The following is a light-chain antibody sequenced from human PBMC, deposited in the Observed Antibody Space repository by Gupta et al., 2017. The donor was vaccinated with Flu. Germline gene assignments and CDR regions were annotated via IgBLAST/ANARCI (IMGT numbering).Light chain of an antibody. Sequence: DIVLTQSPDSLAVSLGERANINCRSSRSVLYNSNNKNYLAWYQQKPGQPPKLLIYWASTRESGVPDRFSGSGSGTDFTLTISSLQAEDVAVYYCQQYYATASWTFGQGTKVEIK. J-gene: IGKJ1*01. CDR3: QQYYATASWT. CDR1: RSVLYNSNNKNY. CDR2: WAS. V-gene: IGKV4-1*01.